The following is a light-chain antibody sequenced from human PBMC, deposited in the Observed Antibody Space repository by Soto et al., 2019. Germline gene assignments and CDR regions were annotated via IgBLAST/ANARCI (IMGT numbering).Light chain of an antibody. CDR3: QESYSSPYF. Sequence: DIRLTQSPASLSASVGDRVSITCRTSRSISRYLNWYQQKLGKAPKLLIYGASTLQGGVPSRFSGSVSGTDFTLTISGLQPEDFATYYCQESYSSPYFFGQGTKLEMK. CDR2: GAS. V-gene: IGKV1-39*01. CDR1: RSISRY. J-gene: IGKJ2*01.